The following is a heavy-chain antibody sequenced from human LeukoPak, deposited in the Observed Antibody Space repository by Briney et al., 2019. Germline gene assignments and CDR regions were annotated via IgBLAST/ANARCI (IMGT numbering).Heavy chain of an antibody. CDR1: GGSFSGYY. Sequence: SETLSLTCAVYGGSFSGYYWSWIRQPPGKGLEWIGEINHSGSTNYNPSLKSRVTISVDTSKNQFSLKLSSVTAADTAVYYCARHGVGATKFRDYWGQGTLVTVSS. CDR2: INHSGST. D-gene: IGHD1-26*01. J-gene: IGHJ4*02. CDR3: ARHGVGATKFRDY. V-gene: IGHV4-34*01.